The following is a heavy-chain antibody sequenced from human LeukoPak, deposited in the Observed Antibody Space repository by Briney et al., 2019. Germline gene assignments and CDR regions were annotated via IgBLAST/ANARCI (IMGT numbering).Heavy chain of an antibody. V-gene: IGHV4-59*01. CDR3: ARDGGGDRGYRYGLGYFDY. Sequence: SETLSLTCTVSGGSISGYYWSWIRQPPGKALEWIGYIYYSGSTDYSPSLKSRVIMSADASKNQFSLKLGSVTAADTAVYYCARDGGGDRGYRYGLGYFDYWGQGTLVTVTS. D-gene: IGHD5-18*01. J-gene: IGHJ4*02. CDR1: GGSISGYY. CDR2: IYYSGST.